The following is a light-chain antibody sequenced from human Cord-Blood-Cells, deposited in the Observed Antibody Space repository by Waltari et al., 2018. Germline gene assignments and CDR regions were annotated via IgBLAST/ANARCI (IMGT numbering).Light chain of an antibody. V-gene: IGKV3-15*01. CDR3: QQYNNWPLT. J-gene: IGKJ4*01. Sequence: EIVMTQSPATLSVSPGERATLSCRARQSVSSNLAWYQQKPGQPPRLLIYGASTRATGIPARFSGSGSETEFNLTISSLQSEDFAVYYCQQYNNWPLTFGGGTKVEIK. CDR2: GAS. CDR1: QSVSSN.